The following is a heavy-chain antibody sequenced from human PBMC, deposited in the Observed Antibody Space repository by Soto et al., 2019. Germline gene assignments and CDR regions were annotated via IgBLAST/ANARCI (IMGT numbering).Heavy chain of an antibody. J-gene: IGHJ4*02. D-gene: IGHD3-3*01. CDR3: VRWSYLDY. CDR2: ISGSDGKT. CDR1: GFSFISYA. V-gene: IGHV3-23*01. Sequence: SCAASGFSFISYAMSWVRQAPGKGLEWVSTISGSDGKTFYADSVKGRFSISRDTSKNMLYLQMNNLRGDDTAVYYCVRWSYLDYWGQGTRVTVSS.